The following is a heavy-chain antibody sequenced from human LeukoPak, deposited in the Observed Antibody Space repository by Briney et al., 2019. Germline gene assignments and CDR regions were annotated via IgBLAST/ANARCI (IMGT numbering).Heavy chain of an antibody. CDR2: IYSGGST. J-gene: IGHJ4*02. V-gene: IGHV3-66*01. D-gene: IGHD3-22*01. CDR3: ARGGDSSYYGDY. CDR1: GFTVSSNY. Sequence: GGSLRLSCAVSGFTVSSNYMSWVRQAPGKGLEWVSIIYSGGSTHYADSVKGRFTISRDNSKNTLYLQMNSLRAEDTAVYYCARGGDSSYYGDYWGQGTLVTVSS.